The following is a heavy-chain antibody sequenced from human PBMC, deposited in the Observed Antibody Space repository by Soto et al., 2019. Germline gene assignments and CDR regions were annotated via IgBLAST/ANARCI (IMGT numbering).Heavy chain of an antibody. CDR1: GGSISSYY. CDR2: IYYSGST. J-gene: IGHJ5*02. V-gene: IGHV4-59*01. CDR3: ARGSNDWFDP. D-gene: IGHD7-27*01. Sequence: QVQLQESGPGLVKPSETLSLTCTVSGGSISSYYWSWIRQPPGKGLEWIGYIYYSGSTNYNPSLKLRVTISVDTSKNQFSLKLSSVTAADTAVYYCARGSNDWFDPWGQGTLVTVSS.